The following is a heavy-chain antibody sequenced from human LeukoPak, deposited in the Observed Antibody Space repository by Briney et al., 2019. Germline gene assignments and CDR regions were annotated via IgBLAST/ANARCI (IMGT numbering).Heavy chain of an antibody. CDR3: ARQGSAWDYFDY. V-gene: IGHV3-74*03. CDR1: GFTFSSYW. D-gene: IGHD6-19*01. Sequence: GGSLRLSCATSGFTFSSYWMHWVRQVPGKGLVWVSRVNTDGSSTTYAESVKGRFTISRDNAKNMLFLQMNSLRAEDTAVYYCARQGSAWDYFDYWGQGSLVTVSS. J-gene: IGHJ4*02. CDR2: VNTDGSST.